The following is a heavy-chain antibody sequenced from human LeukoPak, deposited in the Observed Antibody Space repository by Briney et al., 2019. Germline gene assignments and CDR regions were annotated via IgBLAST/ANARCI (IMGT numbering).Heavy chain of an antibody. V-gene: IGHV3-74*01. CDR3: ARDLGQYYDTSDNWFDP. Sequence: GGSLRLSCAASGFTFSNYWMHWVRQAPGKGLVWVSRINSDGINTSYADSVKGRFTISRDNAKNTLSLQMNSLRAEDTAVYYCARDLGQYYDTSDNWFDPWGQGTLVTVSS. D-gene: IGHD3-22*01. J-gene: IGHJ5*02. CDR1: GFTFSNYW. CDR2: INSDGINT.